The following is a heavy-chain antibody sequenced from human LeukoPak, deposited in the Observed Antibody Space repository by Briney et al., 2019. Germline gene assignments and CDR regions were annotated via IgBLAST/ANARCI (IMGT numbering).Heavy chain of an antibody. D-gene: IGHD3-22*01. J-gene: IGHJ4*02. CDR1: GFTFDDYA. Sequence: GGSLSLSCEASGFTFDDYAMNWVRQAPGKGLEGVSGISWNSGSIGYADSVKGRFTISRDNAKNSLYLQMNSLRAEDTALYYCAKASGGYYYRNCDYWGQGTLVTVSS. CDR3: AKASGGYYYRNCDY. V-gene: IGHV3-9*01. CDR2: ISWNSGSI.